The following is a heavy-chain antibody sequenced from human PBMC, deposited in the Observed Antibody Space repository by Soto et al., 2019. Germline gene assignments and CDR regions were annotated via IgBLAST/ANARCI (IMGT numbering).Heavy chain of an antibody. CDR2: IYYIGST. D-gene: IGHD3-10*01. J-gene: IGHJ6*02. Sequence: QVQLQESGPGLVKPSQTLSLTCAVSGGSISSGGYYWSWIRQHPGKGLEWIGYIYYIGSTYYNPSLKSRVTISVDTSKNQLSLKLSSVTAADTAVYYCARDLRFGDYSGMDVWGQGTTVTVSS. CDR1: GGSISSGGYY. CDR3: ARDLRFGDYSGMDV. V-gene: IGHV4-31*11.